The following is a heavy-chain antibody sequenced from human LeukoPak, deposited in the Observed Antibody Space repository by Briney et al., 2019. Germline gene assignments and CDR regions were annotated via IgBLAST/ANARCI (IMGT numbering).Heavy chain of an antibody. CDR3: ARLWGGIAAAGTLWFDP. Sequence: PGGSLRLSCAASGFTFSSYSMNWVRQAPGKGLEWVSVIYSGGSTYYADSVKGRFTISRDNSKNTLYLQMNSLRAEDTAVYYCARLWGGIAAAGTLWFDPWGQGTLVTVSS. V-gene: IGHV3-66*04. J-gene: IGHJ5*02. D-gene: IGHD6-13*01. CDR1: GFTFSSYS. CDR2: IYSGGST.